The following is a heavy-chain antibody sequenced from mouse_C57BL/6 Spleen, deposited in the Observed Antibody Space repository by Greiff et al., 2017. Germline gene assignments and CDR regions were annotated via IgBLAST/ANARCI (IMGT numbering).Heavy chain of an antibody. J-gene: IGHJ4*01. CDR2: IYPGSGST. Sequence: VQLQQPGAELVKPGASVKMSCKASGYTFTSYWITWVRPRPGKGLAWIGDIYPGSGSTNYNEKFKSQATLTVDTSLRTAYRQLSSLASEDSAVYCCARGRLEGYAMDYWGQGTSVTVSS. CDR1: GYTFTSYW. V-gene: IGHV1-55*01. D-gene: IGHD2-4*01. CDR3: ARGRLEGYAMDY.